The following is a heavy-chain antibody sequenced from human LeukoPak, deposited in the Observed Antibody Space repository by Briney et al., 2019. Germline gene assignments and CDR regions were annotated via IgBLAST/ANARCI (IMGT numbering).Heavy chain of an antibody. D-gene: IGHD5-18*01. V-gene: IGHV4-4*07. CDR1: GGSISSYY. CDR2: IYTSGST. CDR3: ARVDTAMADYYYYGMDV. Sequence: PSETLSLTCTVSGGSISSYYWSWIRQPAGKGLEWIGRIYTSGSTNYNPSLKSRVTISVDTSKNQFSLKLSSVTAADTAVYYCARVDTAMADYYYYGMDVWGQGTTVTVSS. J-gene: IGHJ6*02.